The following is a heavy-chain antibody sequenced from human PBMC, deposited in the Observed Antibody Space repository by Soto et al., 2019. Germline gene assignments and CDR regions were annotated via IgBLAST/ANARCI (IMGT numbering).Heavy chain of an antibody. CDR3: ARDPPKWGGGLNWFDP. V-gene: IGHV3-30-3*01. CDR1: GFTFSSYA. D-gene: IGHD2-15*01. J-gene: IGHJ5*02. CDR2: ISYDGSNK. Sequence: QVQLVESGGGVVQPGRSLRLSCAASGFTFSSYAMHWVRQAPGKGLEWVAVISYDGSNKYYADSVKGRFTISRDNSKNTLYLQMNSLRAEDTAVYYCARDPPKWGGGLNWFDPWGQGTLVTVSS.